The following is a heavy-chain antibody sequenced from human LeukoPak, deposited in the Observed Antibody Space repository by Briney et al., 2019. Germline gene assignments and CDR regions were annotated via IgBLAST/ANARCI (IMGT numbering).Heavy chain of an antibody. J-gene: IGHJ5*02. CDR3: ARMEPGYSSSWYNWFDP. Sequence: ASVKVSCKASGGTFSSYAISWVRQAPGQGLEWMGGIIPIFGTANYAQKFQGRVTITADKSTSTAYMELSSLRSEDTAVYYCARMEPGYSSSWYNWFDPWGQGTLVTVSS. V-gene: IGHV1-69*06. D-gene: IGHD6-13*01. CDR2: IIPIFGTA. CDR1: GGTFSSYA.